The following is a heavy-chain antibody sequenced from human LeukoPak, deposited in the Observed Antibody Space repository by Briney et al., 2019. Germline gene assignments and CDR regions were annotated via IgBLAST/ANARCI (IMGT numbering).Heavy chain of an antibody. CDR2: ISYDGSNK. Sequence: GGSLRLSCAASGFTFSSYGMHWVRQAPGKGLEWVAVISYDGSNKYFADSVKGRFTISRDNSKNTLYLQMNSLRAEDTAAYYCAKDSGLAVAGTLRAFDIWGQGTIVSVSS. D-gene: IGHD6-19*01. J-gene: IGHJ3*02. CDR3: AKDSGLAVAGTLRAFDI. CDR1: GFTFSSYG. V-gene: IGHV3-30*18.